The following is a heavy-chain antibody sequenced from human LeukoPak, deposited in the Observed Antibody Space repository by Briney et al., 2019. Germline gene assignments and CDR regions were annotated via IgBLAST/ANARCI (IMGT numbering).Heavy chain of an antibody. Sequence: SETLSLTCTVSGGSISGSYWSWIRQPPGKGLEWIGYIFYGSTNYNPSLKSRVSISVDTSKNQFSLKLSSVTAADPAVYYCERGGAEGGLEISFFFDLWGRGTLVTVSS. CDR2: IFYGST. J-gene: IGHJ2*01. D-gene: IGHD2/OR15-2a*01. CDR1: GGSISGSY. V-gene: IGHV4-59*01. CDR3: ERGGAEGGLEISFFFDL.